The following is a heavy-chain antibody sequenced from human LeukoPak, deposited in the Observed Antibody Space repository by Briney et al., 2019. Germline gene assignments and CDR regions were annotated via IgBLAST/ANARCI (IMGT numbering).Heavy chain of an antibody. CDR3: ARDPYSGGYGDYYYYYVDL. D-gene: IGHD1-26*01. CDR1: GFTFSTYN. CDR2: ITSSSSYI. V-gene: IGHV3-21*01. Sequence: PGGSLRLSCAASGFTFSTYNMNWVRQAPGKGLEWVSSITSSSSYIYYADSVKGRFTISRDNAKNSLYLQMNSLRAEDTAVYYCARDPYSGGYGDYYYYYVDLWGQGTTVTISS. J-gene: IGHJ6*03.